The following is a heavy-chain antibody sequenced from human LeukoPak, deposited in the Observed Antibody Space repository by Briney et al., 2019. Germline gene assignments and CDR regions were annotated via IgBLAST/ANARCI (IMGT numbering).Heavy chain of an antibody. CDR1: GYTFTSYY. Sequence: GASVTVSCKASGYTFTSYYIHWVRQAPGQGLEWMGIINPSGGGTGYAQKFQGRVTMTRDTSTSTVYMELSSLRSEDTAVYYCARDRYSSGWYLFDYWGQGTLVTVSS. J-gene: IGHJ4*02. D-gene: IGHD6-19*01. CDR2: INPSGGGT. CDR3: ARDRYSSGWYLFDY. V-gene: IGHV1-46*01.